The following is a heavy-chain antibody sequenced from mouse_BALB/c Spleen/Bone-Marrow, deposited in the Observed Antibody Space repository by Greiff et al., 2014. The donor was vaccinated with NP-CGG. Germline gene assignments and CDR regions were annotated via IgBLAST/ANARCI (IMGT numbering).Heavy chain of an antibody. J-gene: IGHJ1*01. CDR2: IRNKANGYTT. Sequence: DVKLVESGGGLVQPGGSLRLSCATSGFTFTDYYMSWVRQPPGKALEWLGFIRNKANGYTTEYSASVKGRFTISRDNSQNILYLQMNTLRAEDSATYYCARDKNYGSYWYFDVWGAGTTVTVSS. V-gene: IGHV7-3*02. D-gene: IGHD2-1*01. CDR3: ARDKNYGSYWYFDV. CDR1: GFTFTDYY.